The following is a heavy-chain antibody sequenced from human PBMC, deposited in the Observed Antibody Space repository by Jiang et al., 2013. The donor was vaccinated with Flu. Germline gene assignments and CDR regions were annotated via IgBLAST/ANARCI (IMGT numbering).Heavy chain of an antibody. D-gene: IGHD2-2*01. J-gene: IGHJ6*02. CDR2: IYHSGNT. CDR3: ARDRCSINTCFVLGGMDV. V-gene: IGHV4-4*02. Sequence: GSGLVKPSGTLSLTCTVSGGSIISTNWWTWVRQSPGKGLEWIGEIYHSGNTNYNPSLKSRVTMSLDKSTNQFSLRLSSVTAADTAVYYCARDRCSINTCFVLGGMDVWGRGTTVTVSS. CDR1: GGSIISTNW.